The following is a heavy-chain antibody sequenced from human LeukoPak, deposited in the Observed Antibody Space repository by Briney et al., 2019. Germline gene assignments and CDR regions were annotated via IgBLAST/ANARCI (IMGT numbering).Heavy chain of an antibody. CDR3: ARHYYGSGSYYPQGGYMDV. V-gene: IGHV3-7*01. CDR1: EFTFYNYW. Sequence: GGSLRLSCAASEFTFYNYWMSWVRQAPGKGLEWVANINQDGGKEYYVDSVKGRFTISRDNAKNSLYLQMNSLRAEDTAVYYCARHYYGSGSYYPQGGYMDVWGKGTTVTISS. CDR2: INQDGGKE. J-gene: IGHJ6*03. D-gene: IGHD3-10*01.